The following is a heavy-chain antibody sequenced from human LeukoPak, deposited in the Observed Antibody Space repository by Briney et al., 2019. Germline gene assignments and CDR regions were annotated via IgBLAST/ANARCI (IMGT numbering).Heavy chain of an antibody. CDR2: INHSGST. V-gene: IGHV4-4*02. J-gene: IGHJ4*02. Sequence: PSETLSLTCAVSGGSISSSNWWSWVRQPPGKGLEWIGEINHSGSTNYNPSLKSRVTISVDTSKNQFSLKLSSVTAADTAVYYCARGRRRFDYWGQGTLVTVSS. CDR1: GGSISSSNW. CDR3: ARGRRRFDY.